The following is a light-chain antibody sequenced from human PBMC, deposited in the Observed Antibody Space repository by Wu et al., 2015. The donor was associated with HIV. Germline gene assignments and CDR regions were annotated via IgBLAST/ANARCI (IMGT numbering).Light chain of an antibody. CDR1: QSVRSY. J-gene: IGKJ2*01. CDR3: QQRSTWPPYT. V-gene: IGKV3-11*01. Sequence: EIVLTQSPVTLSLSPGEGATLSCRASQSVRSYLAWYQQKPGQSPRLLIYDASNRATGIPARFSGSGSGTDFTLTISSLEPEDSAVYYCQQRSTWPPYTFGQGTRLEIK. CDR2: DAS.